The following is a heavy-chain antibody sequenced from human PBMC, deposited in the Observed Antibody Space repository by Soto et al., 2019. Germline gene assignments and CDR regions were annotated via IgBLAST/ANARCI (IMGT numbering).Heavy chain of an antibody. CDR3: ARGGQDFWSGPFDY. D-gene: IGHD3-3*01. Sequence: QGQLQESGPGLVKPSETLSLTCTVSAGSISNYFCNWIRQPAGKGLEWIGRIDNSGSTNYNPSLKCRVTMSSDKSRNQFSLKLNSVTAADTAVYYCARGGQDFWSGPFDYWGQGALVTVSS. CDR2: IDNSGST. CDR1: AGSISNYF. J-gene: IGHJ4*02. V-gene: IGHV4-4*07.